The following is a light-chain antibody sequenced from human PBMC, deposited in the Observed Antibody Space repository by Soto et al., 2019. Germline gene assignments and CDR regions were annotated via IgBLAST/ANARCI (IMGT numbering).Light chain of an antibody. CDR3: QQYNNWPLT. J-gene: IGKJ4*01. Sequence: EIVMTQSPATLSVSPGERATLSCRASQRVSSALAWYQQKPGRAPRLLIYGASSRATGIPARFSGSGSGTEFTLTISSLQSEDFAVYYCQQYNNWPLTFGGGTKVEIK. CDR2: GAS. V-gene: IGKV3-15*01. CDR1: QRVSSA.